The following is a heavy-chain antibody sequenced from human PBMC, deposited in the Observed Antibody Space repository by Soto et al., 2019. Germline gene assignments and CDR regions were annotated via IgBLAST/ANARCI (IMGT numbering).Heavy chain of an antibody. CDR1: GGTFSSYA. CDR2: IIPIFGTA. Sequence: SVKVSCKASGGTFSSYAISWVQQAPGQGLEWMGGIIPIFGTANYAQKFQGRVTITADESTSTAYMELSSLRSEDTAVYYCARDIVATNDYYYYGMDVWGQGTTVTVSS. CDR3: ARDIVATNDYYYYGMDV. J-gene: IGHJ6*02. V-gene: IGHV1-69*13. D-gene: IGHD5-12*01.